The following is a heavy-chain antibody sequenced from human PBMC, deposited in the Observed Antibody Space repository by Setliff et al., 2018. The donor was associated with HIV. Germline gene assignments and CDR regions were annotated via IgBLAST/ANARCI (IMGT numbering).Heavy chain of an antibody. CDR1: GASVTSSSYY. V-gene: IGHV4-39*01. CDR3: ARGVQVDFDWLFSGDY. D-gene: IGHD3-9*01. Sequence: SETLSLTCSVSGASVTSSSYYWGWFRQPPGKGLEWIGSIYYGGNTYSNPSLRSRLSISLDTSKNQFSLELYSVTAADTAVYYCARGVQVDFDWLFSGDYWGQGTLVTVSS. J-gene: IGHJ4*02. CDR2: IYYGGNT.